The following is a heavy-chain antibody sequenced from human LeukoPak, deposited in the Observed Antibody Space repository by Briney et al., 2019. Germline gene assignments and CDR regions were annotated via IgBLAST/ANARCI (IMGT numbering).Heavy chain of an antibody. CDR2: ISYSGNT. CDR3: ARHCCSGPAKRVFDI. Sequence: SETLSLTCTVSGGSIISSDYHWGWVRQPPGKGLERIGTISYSGNTDYNPSLRSRVTISVDTSNNQFSLRLGSVTAADTAVYHCARHCCSGPAKRVFDIWGQGTMVTVSS. CDR1: GGSIISSDYH. V-gene: IGHV4-39*01. D-gene: IGHD2-15*01. J-gene: IGHJ3*02.